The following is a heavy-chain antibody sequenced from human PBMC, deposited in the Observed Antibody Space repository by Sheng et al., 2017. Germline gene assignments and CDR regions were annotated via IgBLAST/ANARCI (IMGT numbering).Heavy chain of an antibody. CDR2: ISSSSRYI. J-gene: IGHJ5*02. V-gene: IGHV3-21*01. CDR1: GITFSNYS. CDR3: ARSRSRWINPNWFDP. Sequence: EVQLVESGGGLVKPGGSLRLSCAASGITFSNYSMNWVRQAPGKGLEWVSYISSSSRYIYYADSVQGRFTISRDNAKTSLYLQMNSLRAEDTAVYYCARSRSRWINPNWFDPWGQGTLVTVSS. D-gene: IGHD6-13*01.